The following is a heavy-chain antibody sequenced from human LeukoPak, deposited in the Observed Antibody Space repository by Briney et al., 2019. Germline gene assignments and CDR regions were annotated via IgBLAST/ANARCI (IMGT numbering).Heavy chain of an antibody. J-gene: IGHJ4*02. D-gene: IGHD3-22*01. CDR3: ARDARYYYDSSGYYYEGFFDY. CDR2: INWNGGST. V-gene: IGHV3-20*04. Sequence: GGSLRLSCAASGFTFDDYGMGWVRQAPGKGLAWVSGINWNGGSTGYADSVKGRFTISRDNAKNSLYLQMNSLRAEDTALYYCARDARYYYDSSGYYYEGFFDYWGQGTLVTVSS. CDR1: GFTFDDYG.